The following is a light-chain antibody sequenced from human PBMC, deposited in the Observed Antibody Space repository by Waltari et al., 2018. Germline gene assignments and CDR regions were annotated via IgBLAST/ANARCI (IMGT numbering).Light chain of an antibody. J-gene: IGKJ5*01. CDR1: QSVRSS. V-gene: IGKV3-11*01. CDR3: QQRSNWPPIT. Sequence: EIVLTQSPATLSLSPGERATLSCRASQSVRSSLAWYQQKPGQAPRLLIYDASNRATGIPARFSGSWSGTDFTLTIISLEPEDVAIYYCQQRSNWPPITFGQGTRLEIK. CDR2: DAS.